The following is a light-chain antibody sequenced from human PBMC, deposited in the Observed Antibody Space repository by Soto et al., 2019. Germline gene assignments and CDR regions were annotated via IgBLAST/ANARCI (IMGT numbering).Light chain of an antibody. CDR1: SSNSGAGYD. CDR2: GNS. Sequence: QSVLTQPPSVSGAPGQRVTISCTGISSNSGAGYDVHWYQQLPGTAPKLLIYGNSNRPSGVPDRFSGSKSGTSASLAITGLQAEDEADYYCQSYDSSLSGNVVFVGGTKLTVL. J-gene: IGLJ2*01. CDR3: QSYDSSLSGNVV. V-gene: IGLV1-40*01.